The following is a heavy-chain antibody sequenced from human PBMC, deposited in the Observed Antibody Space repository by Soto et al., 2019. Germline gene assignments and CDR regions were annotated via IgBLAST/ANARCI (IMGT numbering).Heavy chain of an antibody. J-gene: IGHJ6*02. D-gene: IGHD3-10*01. CDR2: DYYDGGS. Sequence: QVQRQESGPGLLMPSETLSLTWTVSGGYIDGRNSAWIRQPPGKGLEWLDYDYYDGGSSYNPSVKSRLTLSMDTSKSQFSLQLRSVTAADTAVYYCVRQGIGNLHGLVDVWGRGTTVTVCS. CDR3: VRQGIGNLHGLVDV. CDR1: GGYIDGRN. V-gene: IGHV4-59*08.